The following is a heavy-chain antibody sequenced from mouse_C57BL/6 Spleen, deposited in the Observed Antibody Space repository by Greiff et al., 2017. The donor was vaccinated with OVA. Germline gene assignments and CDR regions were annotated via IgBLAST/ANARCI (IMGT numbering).Heavy chain of an antibody. D-gene: IGHD1-1*01. Sequence: QVQLQQPGAELVKPGASVKLSCKASGYTFTSYWMHWVKQRPGQGLEWIGMIHPNSGSTNYNEKFKSKATLTVDKSSSTAYLQLSSLTSEDSAVYYWARYDDGSSYWYCDGWGTGTTVTVSS. CDR2: IHPNSGST. CDR1: GYTFTSYW. CDR3: ARYDDGSSYWYCDG. J-gene: IGHJ1*03. V-gene: IGHV1-64*01.